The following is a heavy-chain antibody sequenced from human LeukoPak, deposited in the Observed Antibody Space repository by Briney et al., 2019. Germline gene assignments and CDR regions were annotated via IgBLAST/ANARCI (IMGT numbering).Heavy chain of an antibody. CDR2: IINSGST. CDR1: GGSFSGYY. V-gene: IGHV4-34*12. Sequence: PSETLSLTCAVYGGSFSGYYWSWIRQPPGKGLEWIGEIINSGSTNYNPSLKSRVTISVGTTKNQFSLKRSSDTAADTGACYCASRVGYGGNAGGYWGQGTLVTVSS. J-gene: IGHJ4*02. D-gene: IGHD4-23*01. CDR3: ASRVGYGGNAGGY.